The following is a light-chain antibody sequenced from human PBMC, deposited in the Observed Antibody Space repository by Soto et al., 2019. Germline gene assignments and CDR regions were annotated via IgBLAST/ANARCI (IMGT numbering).Light chain of an antibody. Sequence: DIQMTQFPSSLSASVGDRVTITCRASRSISSYLNWYQQKPGKAPKLLIYAASSLQSGVPSRFSGSGSGTDFTLTISSLQPEDFATYYCQQSYSTLMYTFGQGTKLEIK. V-gene: IGKV1-39*01. CDR2: AAS. CDR1: RSISSY. CDR3: QQSYSTLMYT. J-gene: IGKJ2*01.